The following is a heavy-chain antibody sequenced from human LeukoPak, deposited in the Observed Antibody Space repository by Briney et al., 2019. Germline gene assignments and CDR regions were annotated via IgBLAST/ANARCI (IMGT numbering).Heavy chain of an antibody. J-gene: IGHJ4*02. V-gene: IGHV3-7*01. CDR3: AREQYYYDSSGYFAY. Sequence: PGGSLRLSCAASGFTVSSNYMSWVRQAPGKGLEWVANIKQDGSEKYYVDSVKGRFTISRDNAKNSLYLQMNSLRAEDTAVYYCAREQYYYDSSGYFAYWGQGTLVTVSS. CDR1: GFTVSSNY. D-gene: IGHD3-22*01. CDR2: IKQDGSEK.